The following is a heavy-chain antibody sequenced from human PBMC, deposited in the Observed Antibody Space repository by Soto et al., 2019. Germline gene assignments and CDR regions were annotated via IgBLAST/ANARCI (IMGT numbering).Heavy chain of an antibody. CDR2: ISSSSSRI. CDR1: GFTFGIYS. D-gene: IGHD4-17*01. V-gene: IGHV3-48*02. J-gene: IGHJ4*02. CDR3: ARDEAYAFDY. Sequence: GGSLRLSCAASGFTFGIYSMNWVRQAPGKGLEWISYISSSSSRIYYADSVKGRFTISRDNAKNSLNLQMNSLRDEDTAVYYYARDEAYAFDYWGQGTLVTVSS.